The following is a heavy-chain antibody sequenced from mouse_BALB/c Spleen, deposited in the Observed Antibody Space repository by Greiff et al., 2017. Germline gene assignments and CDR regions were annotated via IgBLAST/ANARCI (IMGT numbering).Heavy chain of an antibody. D-gene: IGHD2-14*01. CDR2: ISSGGSYT. CDR3: ARDYRYDELSFAY. J-gene: IGHJ3*01. Sequence: DVMLVESGGGLVKPGGSLKLSCAASGFTFSSYAMSWVRQSPEKRLEWVAEISSGGSYTYYPDTVTGRFTISRDNAKNTLYLEMSSLRSEDTAMYYCARDYRYDELSFAYWGQGTLVTVSA. V-gene: IGHV5-9-4*01. CDR1: GFTFSSYA.